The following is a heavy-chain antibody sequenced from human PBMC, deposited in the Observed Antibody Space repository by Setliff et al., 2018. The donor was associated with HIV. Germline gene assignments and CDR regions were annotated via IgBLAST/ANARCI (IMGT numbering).Heavy chain of an antibody. V-gene: IGHV4-34*01. J-gene: IGHJ4*02. CDR3: ARGIAATLDY. CDR2: VNHRGST. Sequence: SETLSLTCAVYGGSFSGHYWSWIRQPPGKGMEWIGEVNHRGSTNYNPSLKSRVTISLDMSTSQFSLRLSSVTAADTAIYYCARGIAATLDYWGQGTLVTVSS. CDR1: GGSFSGHY. D-gene: IGHD6-13*01.